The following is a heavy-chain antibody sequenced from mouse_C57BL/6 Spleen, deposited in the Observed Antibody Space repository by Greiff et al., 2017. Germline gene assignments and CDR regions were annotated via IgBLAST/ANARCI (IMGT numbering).Heavy chain of an antibody. Sequence: EVQVVESGGGLVQPGGSLSLSCAASGFTFTDYYMSWVRQPPGKALEWLGFIRNKANGYTTEYSASVKGRFTISRDNSQSILYLQMNALRAEDSATYYCARDDYGTDYWGQGTTLTVSS. CDR1: GFTFTDYY. J-gene: IGHJ2*01. V-gene: IGHV7-3*01. CDR2: IRNKANGYTT. CDR3: ARDDYGTDY. D-gene: IGHD2-4*01.